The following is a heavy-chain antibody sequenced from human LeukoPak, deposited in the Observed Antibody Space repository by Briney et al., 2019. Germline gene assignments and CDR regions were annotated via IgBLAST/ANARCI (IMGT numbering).Heavy chain of an antibody. J-gene: IGHJ4*02. CDR1: GFTFSDYY. CDR3: ASGCCITGTTFHY. CDR2: ISSSGSTI. D-gene: IGHD1-7*01. Sequence: GGSLGLSCAASGFTFSDYYMSWIRQAPGKGLEWVSYISSSGSTIYYADSVKGRFTISRDNAKNSLYLQMNSLRAEDTAVYYCASGCCITGTTFHYWGQGTLVTVSS. V-gene: IGHV3-11*04.